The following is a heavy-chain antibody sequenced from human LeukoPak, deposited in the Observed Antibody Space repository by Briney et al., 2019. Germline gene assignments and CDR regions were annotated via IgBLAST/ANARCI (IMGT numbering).Heavy chain of an antibody. Sequence: ASVKVSCKASGYTFTGYYMHWVRQAPGQGLEWMGRINPKSGGTNYAQKFQGRVTMTRDTSISTAYMELSRLRSDDTAVYYCARVSYVTTYYYYYMDVWGKGTTVTVSS. J-gene: IGHJ6*03. CDR3: ARVSYVTTYYYYYMDV. CDR2: INPKSGGT. V-gene: IGHV1-2*06. D-gene: IGHD2/OR15-2a*01. CDR1: GYTFTGYY.